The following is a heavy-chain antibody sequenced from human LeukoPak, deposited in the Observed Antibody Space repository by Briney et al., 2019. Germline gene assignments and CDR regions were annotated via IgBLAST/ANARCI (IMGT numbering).Heavy chain of an antibody. CDR1: GGSINNYY. V-gene: IGHV4-4*07. Sequence: LETLSLTCTVSGGSINNYYWTWIRQPAGKGLEWIGRIYTSWNTNYNPSLKSRVTMSVDTSMNQISVRLRSVTAADTAVYYCARVGTGTTFDPWGQGTLVTVSS. J-gene: IGHJ5*02. CDR2: IYTSWNT. CDR3: ARVGTGTTFDP. D-gene: IGHD1-1*01.